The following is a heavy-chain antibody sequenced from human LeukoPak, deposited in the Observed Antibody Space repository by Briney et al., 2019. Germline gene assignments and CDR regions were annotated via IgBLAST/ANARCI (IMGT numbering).Heavy chain of an antibody. CDR1: GFTFNNYG. D-gene: IGHD1-26*01. V-gene: IGHV3-30*03. Sequence: GGSLRLSCAASGFTFNNYGMHWVRQAPGKGLEWVAVISYDGRNIHYPDSVKGRFTISRDISTDTLWLQMDSLGTEDTAVYYCARDGGSYAIDYWGQRTLVTVSS. CDR2: ISYDGRNI. CDR3: ARDGGSYAIDY. J-gene: IGHJ4*02.